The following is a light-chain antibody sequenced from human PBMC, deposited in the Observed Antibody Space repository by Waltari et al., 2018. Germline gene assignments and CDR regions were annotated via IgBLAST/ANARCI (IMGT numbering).Light chain of an antibody. V-gene: IGKV3-11*01. Sequence: TQSPATLSLSPGERATLSCRASQSVSSSLAWSQQKPGQAPRLLIYDASKRATGIPARFSGSGSGTDFTLTIGGLEPEDFAVYYCQQRSDWPFTFGQGTKLEI. CDR3: QQRSDWPFT. J-gene: IGKJ2*01. CDR1: QSVSSS. CDR2: DAS.